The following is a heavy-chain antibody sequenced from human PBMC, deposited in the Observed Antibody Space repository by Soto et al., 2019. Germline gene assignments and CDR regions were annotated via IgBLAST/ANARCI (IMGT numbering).Heavy chain of an antibody. Sequence: SETLSLTCTVSGGSISSGGYYWSWIRQHPGKGLEWIGYIYYSGSTYYNPSLNSGVTLSVDTCKNQLSLKLSSVTAAETAVYYCARDPGVYSSANYYYYGMDVWGQGTTVTVSS. V-gene: IGHV4-31*03. D-gene: IGHD6-25*01. CDR3: ARDPGVYSSANYYYYGMDV. CDR1: GGSISSGGYY. CDR2: IYYSGST. J-gene: IGHJ6*02.